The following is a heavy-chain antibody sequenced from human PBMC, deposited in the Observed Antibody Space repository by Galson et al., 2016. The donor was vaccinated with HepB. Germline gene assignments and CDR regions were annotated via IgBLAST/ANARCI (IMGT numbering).Heavy chain of an antibody. CDR3: ARLGRDYYNYGMDV. J-gene: IGHJ6*02. CDR2: IFYTGST. CDR1: GGSITSSTYY. Sequence: SETLSLTCTVSGGSITSSTYYWGWIRQPPGKSLEWIGSIFYTGSTYHTPSLRSRVTISVDTSKNQFSLKLTSVTAADTAVYYCARLGRDYYNYGMDVWGQGTTVTVSS. D-gene: IGHD3-10*01. V-gene: IGHV4-39*01.